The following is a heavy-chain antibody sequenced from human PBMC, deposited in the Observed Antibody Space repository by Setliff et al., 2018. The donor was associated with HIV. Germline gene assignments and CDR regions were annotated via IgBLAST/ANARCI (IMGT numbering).Heavy chain of an antibody. V-gene: IGHV4-34*01. D-gene: IGHD6-13*01. CDR3: ARESPSSSWFYFDF. J-gene: IGHJ4*02. CDR2: MQHSGRT. CDR1: GGSFSGYC. Sequence: SETLSLTCAVYGGSFSGYCWSWIRQPPGKGLEWIGEMQHSGRTNYNPSLKSRVTVSVDTSKNQFSLKLGSVTAADTAVYYCARESPSSSWFYFDFWGQGTLVTVSS.